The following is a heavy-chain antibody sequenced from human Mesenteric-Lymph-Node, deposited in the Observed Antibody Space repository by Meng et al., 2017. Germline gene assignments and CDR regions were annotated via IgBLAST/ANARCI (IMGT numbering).Heavy chain of an antibody. D-gene: IGHD6-19*01. J-gene: IGHJ6*02. Sequence: ASVKVSCKASGYTFTSYGISWVRQAPGQGLEWMGWISAYNGNTNYAQKLQGRVTMTTDTSTSTAYMELRSLRSDDTAVYYCARGIAVAGITRYYYYGMDVWGQGTTVTVSS. CDR2: ISAYNGNT. CDR3: ARGIAVAGITRYYYYGMDV. CDR1: GYTFTSYG. V-gene: IGHV1-18*01.